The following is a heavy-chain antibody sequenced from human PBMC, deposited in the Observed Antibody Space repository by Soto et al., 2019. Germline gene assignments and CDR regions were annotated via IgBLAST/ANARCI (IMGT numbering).Heavy chain of an antibody. CDR2: IYYSGST. CDR1: GGSISSGGYY. Sequence: SETLSLTCTVSGGSISSGGYYWSWIRQHPGKGLEWIGYIYYSGSTYYNPSLKSRVTISVDTSKNQFSLKLSSLTAADTAVYYCARAAHYSSPFRWFVPWGQGTLVTVSS. D-gene: IGHD6-13*01. J-gene: IGHJ5*02. CDR3: ARAAHYSSPFRWFVP. V-gene: IGHV4-31*03.